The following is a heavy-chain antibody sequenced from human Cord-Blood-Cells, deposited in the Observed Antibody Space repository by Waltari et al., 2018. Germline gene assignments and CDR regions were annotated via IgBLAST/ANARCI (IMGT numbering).Heavy chain of an antibody. J-gene: IGHJ3*02. CDR3: ARDRGGMWKGAFDI. CDR1: GGTFSSYA. V-gene: IGHV1-69*06. D-gene: IGHD1-26*01. CDR2: MIPIVGTA. Sequence: QVQLVQSGAEVQKPGSSVKVSCKASGGTFSSYAISWVRKAPGQGLEWMGGMIPIVGTANYTHNFQGRVTITADKSTSTAYMELSSLISEDTAVYYCARDRGGMWKGAFDIWGQGTMVTVSS.